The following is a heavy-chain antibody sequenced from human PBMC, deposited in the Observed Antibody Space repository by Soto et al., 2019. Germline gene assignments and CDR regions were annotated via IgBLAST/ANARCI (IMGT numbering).Heavy chain of an antibody. Sequence: QVQLVQSGPELKKPGASVKVSCKTSGYSFYNSGISWVRQAPGQGLEWMGWISVFNGYAHYAQKFQGRVSMTADTLTSTAYMELRGLRSDDTAMYYCSKNGTSRFASWGQGTPVTVSS. J-gene: IGHJ5*01. CDR3: SKNGTSRFAS. V-gene: IGHV1-18*01. CDR2: ISVFNGYA. CDR1: GYSFYNSG. D-gene: IGHD1-1*01.